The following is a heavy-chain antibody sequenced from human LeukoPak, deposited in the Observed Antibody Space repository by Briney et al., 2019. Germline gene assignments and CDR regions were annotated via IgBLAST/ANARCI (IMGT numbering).Heavy chain of an antibody. J-gene: IGHJ4*02. CDR2: IYYSGST. CDR3: ARGGNPEFDY. D-gene: IGHD1-14*01. V-gene: IGHV4-59*11. CDR1: GGSISSHY. Sequence: SETLSLTCTVSGGSISSHYWSWIRQPPGKGLEWIGYIYYSGSTYYNPSLKSRVTISVDTSKNQFSLKLSSVTAADTAVYYCARGGNPEFDYWGQGTLVTVSS.